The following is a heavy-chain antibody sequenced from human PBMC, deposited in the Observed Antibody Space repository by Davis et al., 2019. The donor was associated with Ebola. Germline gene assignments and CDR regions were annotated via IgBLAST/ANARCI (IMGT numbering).Heavy chain of an antibody. J-gene: IGHJ4*02. Sequence: GESLKISCAASGFTFSSYGMHWVRQAPGKGLEWVAVIWYDGSNKYYADSVKGRFTISRDNSKNTLYLQMNSLRAEDTAVYYCARDIGTVDYWGQGTLVTVSS. D-gene: IGHD1-7*01. CDR2: IWYDGSNK. V-gene: IGHV3-33*01. CDR3: ARDIGTVDY. CDR1: GFTFSSYG.